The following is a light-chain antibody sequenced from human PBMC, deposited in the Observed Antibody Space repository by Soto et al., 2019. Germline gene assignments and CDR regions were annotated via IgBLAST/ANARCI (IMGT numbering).Light chain of an antibody. J-gene: IGKJ3*01. V-gene: IGKV1-27*01. Sequence: DMQMTQSPSSLSASVGDRVTITCRASQGISNYIAWYQQKPGKAPKLLIYAASTLQSGVPSRFSGSGSGTDFTLTINSLQPEDVATYSSQKYSSVPPFGPGTKVDIK. CDR1: QGISNY. CDR2: AAS. CDR3: QKYSSVPP.